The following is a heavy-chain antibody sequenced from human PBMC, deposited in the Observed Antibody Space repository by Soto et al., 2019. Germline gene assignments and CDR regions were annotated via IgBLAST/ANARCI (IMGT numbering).Heavy chain of an antibody. V-gene: IGHV1-24*01. Sequence: ASVKVSCKVSGYTLTELSMHWVRQAPGKGLEWIGGFDPEDGETIYAQKFQGRVTMTNDTSTNTAYMELNSLRSEDTAVFYCVALKRILFLRYYYGMDVWGQGTTVTVSS. J-gene: IGHJ6*02. CDR3: VALKRILFLRYYYGMDV. D-gene: IGHD2-15*01. CDR2: FDPEDGET. CDR1: GYTLTELS.